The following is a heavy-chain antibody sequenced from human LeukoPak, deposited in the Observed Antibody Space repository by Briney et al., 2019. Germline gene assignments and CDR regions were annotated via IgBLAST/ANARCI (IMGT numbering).Heavy chain of an antibody. CDR2: INPNSGDT. J-gene: IGHJ4*02. D-gene: IGHD2-21*02. CDR3: ARAKIVVVTAAPVDY. V-gene: IGHV1-2*06. Sequence: ASVKVSCKASGYTFTGYYMHWVRQAPGQGLEWMGRINPNSGDTNYAQKFQGRVTMTRDTSISTAYMELSRLRSDDTAVYYCARAKIVVVTAAPVDYWGQGTLVTVSS. CDR1: GYTFTGYY.